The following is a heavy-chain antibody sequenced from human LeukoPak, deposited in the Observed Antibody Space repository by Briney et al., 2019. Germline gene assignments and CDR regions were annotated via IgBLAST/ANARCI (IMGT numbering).Heavy chain of an antibody. J-gene: IGHJ5*02. V-gene: IGHV4-59*01. CDR1: GGSISSYY. CDR2: ISDTGTT. Sequence: SETLSLTCTVSGGSISSYYWSWIRQPPGKGLEWIGYISDTGTTNYIPSLKSRLSISVDTSKNQISLKLSSVTSADTAVYYCARAHDLFGGNWFDPWGQGTLVTVSS. D-gene: IGHD3-16*01. CDR3: ARAHDLFGGNWFDP.